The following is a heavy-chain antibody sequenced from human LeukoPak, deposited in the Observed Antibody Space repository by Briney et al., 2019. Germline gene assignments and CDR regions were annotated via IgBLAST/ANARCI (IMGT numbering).Heavy chain of an antibody. CDR2: IYTSGST. CDR3: ARVVGSYPPYYYYYMDV. Sequence: SETLSLTCSVSGGSISTYYWSWIRQPAGKGLEWIGRIYTSGSTNYNPSLKSRVTMSVDTSKNQFSLKLSSVTAADTAVYYCARVVGSYPPYYYYYMDVWGKGTTVTVSS. D-gene: IGHD1-26*01. V-gene: IGHV4-4*07. J-gene: IGHJ6*03. CDR1: GGSISTYY.